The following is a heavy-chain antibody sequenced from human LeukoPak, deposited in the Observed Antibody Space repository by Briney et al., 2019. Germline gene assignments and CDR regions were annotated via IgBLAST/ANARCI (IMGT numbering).Heavy chain of an antibody. CDR2: IKSKTDGGTT. CDR3: TTNDFWSVNDPIP. J-gene: IGHJ5*02. V-gene: IGHV3-15*01. D-gene: IGHD3-3*01. CDR1: GFTFSNAW. Sequence: GGSLRLSCAASGFTFSNAWMSWVRQAPGKGLEWVGRIKSKTDGGTTDYAAPVKGRFTISRDDSKNTLYLQMNSLKTEDTAVYYCTTNDFWSVNDPIPWGQGTLVTVSS.